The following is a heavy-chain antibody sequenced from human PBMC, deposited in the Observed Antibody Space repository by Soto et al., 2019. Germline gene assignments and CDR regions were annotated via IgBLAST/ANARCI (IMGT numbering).Heavy chain of an antibody. Sequence: PSETLSLTCTVSGGSISSSSYYWGWIRQPPGKGLEWIGSIYYSGSTYYNPSLKSRVTISVDTSKNQFSLKLSSVTAADTAMYYCARHLIGRSGSYYFVDYWGQGTLVTVSS. V-gene: IGHV4-39*01. D-gene: IGHD1-26*01. CDR1: GGSISSSSYY. J-gene: IGHJ4*02. CDR3: ARHLIGRSGSYYFVDY. CDR2: IYYSGST.